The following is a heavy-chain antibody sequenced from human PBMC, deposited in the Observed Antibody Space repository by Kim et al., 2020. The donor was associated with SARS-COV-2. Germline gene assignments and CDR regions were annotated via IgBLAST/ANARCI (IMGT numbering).Heavy chain of an antibody. CDR1: GGSISSYY. D-gene: IGHD3-10*01. CDR2: IYYSGST. J-gene: IGHJ4*02. Sequence: SETLSLTCTVSGGSISSYYWSWIQQPPGKGLEWIGYIYYSGSTNYNPSLKSRVTISVDTSKNQFSLKLSSVTAADTAVYYCARGGYGSGSPDYWGQGTLVTVSS. V-gene: IGHV4-59*13. CDR3: ARGGYGSGSPDY.